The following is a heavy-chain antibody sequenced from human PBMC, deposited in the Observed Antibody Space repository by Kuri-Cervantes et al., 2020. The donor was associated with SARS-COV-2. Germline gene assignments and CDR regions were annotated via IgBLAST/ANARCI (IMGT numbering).Heavy chain of an antibody. CDR1: GGSISSDY. V-gene: IGHV4-59*12. CDR3: ARDNILFSGSGFDT. D-gene: IGHD1-26*01. J-gene: IGHJ5*02. CDR2: INYSGSS. Sequence: SETLSLTCTVSGGSISSDYWSWIRQPPGKGLEWIGFINYSGSSNYNPSLKSRVSISVDTSKNQFSLRLSSVTAADTAVYYCARDNILFSGSGFDTWGQGALVTVSS.